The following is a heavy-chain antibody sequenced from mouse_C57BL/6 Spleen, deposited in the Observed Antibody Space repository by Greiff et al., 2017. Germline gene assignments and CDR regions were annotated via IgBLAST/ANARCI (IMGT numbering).Heavy chain of an antibody. CDR3: ARSGNSNGRYYYAMDY. D-gene: IGHD2-5*01. CDR2: IHPNSGST. V-gene: IGHV1-64*01. CDR1: GYTFTSYW. J-gene: IGHJ4*01. Sequence: VQLQQPGAELVKPGASVKLSCKASGYTFTSYWMHWVKQRPGQGLEWIGMIHPNSGSTNYNEKFKSKATLTVDKSSSTAYMQLSSLTSEDSAVYYCARSGNSNGRYYYAMDYWGQGTSVTVSS.